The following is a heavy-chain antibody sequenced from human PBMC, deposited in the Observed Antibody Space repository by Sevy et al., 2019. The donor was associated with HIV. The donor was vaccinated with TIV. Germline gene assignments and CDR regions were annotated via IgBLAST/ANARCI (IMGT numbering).Heavy chain of an antibody. CDR1: GFTFSDYY. D-gene: IGHD3-22*01. J-gene: IGHJ5*02. CDR3: ARENTMIEEPGWFDP. Sequence: GESLKISCAASGFTFSDYYMSWIRQAPGKGLEWVSYISRSGSTINYADSVKGRFIISRDNAKNSLYLQINSLRAEDTAVYYCARENTMIEEPGWFDPWGQGTLVTVSS. V-gene: IGHV3-11*01. CDR2: ISRSGSTI.